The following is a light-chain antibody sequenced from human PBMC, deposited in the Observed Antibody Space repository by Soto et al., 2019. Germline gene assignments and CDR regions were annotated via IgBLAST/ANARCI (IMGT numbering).Light chain of an antibody. CDR2: GAS. CDR3: QQFGSYSRT. V-gene: IGKV3-20*01. CDR1: QSISNN. J-gene: IGKJ1*01. Sequence: DIVMTQSPESLYVSPGDRATLSCRASQSISNNLTWYQQKPGQAPRLLIYGASIRATGIPYRFSGSGSETEFTLTISSLEPEDFAAYYCQQFGSYSRTFGQGTKVDIK.